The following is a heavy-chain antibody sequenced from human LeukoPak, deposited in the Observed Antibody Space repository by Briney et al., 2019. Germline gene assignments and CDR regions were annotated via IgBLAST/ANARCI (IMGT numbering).Heavy chain of an antibody. V-gene: IGHV4-4*09. D-gene: IGHD7-27*01. CDR2: IYTGGNT. Sequence: SETLSLPCTVSGASISSYYWSWIRQPPGKGLEWIGYIYTGGNTSYNPSLKSRVTISWDTSKNQFSLKLSSVTAADTAVYYCARASWEYDYWGQGTLVTVSS. CDR3: ARASWEYDY. CDR1: GASISSYY. J-gene: IGHJ4*02.